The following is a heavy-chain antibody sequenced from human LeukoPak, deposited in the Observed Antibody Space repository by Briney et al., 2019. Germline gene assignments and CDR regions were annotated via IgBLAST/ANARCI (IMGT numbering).Heavy chain of an antibody. CDR1: GFTFSSYN. Sequence: GGSLRLSCAASGFTFSSYNMNWVRQAPGKGLEWVSYISSRSTMIYYTDSVKGRFTISRDNAKNSLYLQMNSLRAEDTAVYYCAGSWSPYDAFDIWGQGTMVTVSS. CDR3: AGSWSPYDAFDI. V-gene: IGHV3-48*01. CDR2: ISSRSTMI. J-gene: IGHJ3*02. D-gene: IGHD6-13*01.